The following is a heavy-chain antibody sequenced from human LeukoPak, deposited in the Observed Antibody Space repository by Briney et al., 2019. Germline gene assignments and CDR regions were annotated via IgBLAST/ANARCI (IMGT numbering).Heavy chain of an antibody. Sequence: GGSLRLSCAVSEFTFSGFAMSWVRQAPGKGLEWVSRVSGSGGSTYYADSVKGRFSISRDNSKNTLYLQMNSLRAEDTAVYYCARDSSGYGSFDYWGRGTLVTVSS. CDR1: EFTFSGFA. CDR3: ARDSSGYGSFDY. D-gene: IGHD3-22*01. CDR2: VSGSGGST. J-gene: IGHJ4*02. V-gene: IGHV3-23*01.